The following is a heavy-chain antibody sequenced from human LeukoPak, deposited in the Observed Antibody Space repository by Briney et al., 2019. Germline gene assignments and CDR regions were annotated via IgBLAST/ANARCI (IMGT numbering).Heavy chain of an antibody. CDR2: ISGSGGST. CDR3: ARSVSMVRGVEASWFDP. J-gene: IGHJ5*02. D-gene: IGHD3-10*01. V-gene: IGHV3-23*01. Sequence: AGGSLRLSCAASGFTFSSYAMSWVRQAPGKGLEWVSAISGSGGSTYYADSVKGRFTISRDNSKNTLYLQMNSLRAEDTAVYYCARSVSMVRGVEASWFDPWGQGTLVTVSS. CDR1: GFTFSSYA.